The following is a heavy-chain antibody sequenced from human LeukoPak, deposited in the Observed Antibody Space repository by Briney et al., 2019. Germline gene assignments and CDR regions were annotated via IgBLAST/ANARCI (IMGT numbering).Heavy chain of an antibody. D-gene: IGHD6-13*01. V-gene: IGHV1-8*01. J-gene: IGHJ4*02. Sequence: ASVKVSCKASGYTFTSYDINWVRQATGQGLEWMGWVNPNSGNTGYAQKFQGRVTMTRNTSISTAYMELSSLRSEDTAVYYCAREVAAAGTPMSGWGQGTLVTVSS. CDR3: AREVAAAGTPMSG. CDR2: VNPNSGNT. CDR1: GYTFTSYD.